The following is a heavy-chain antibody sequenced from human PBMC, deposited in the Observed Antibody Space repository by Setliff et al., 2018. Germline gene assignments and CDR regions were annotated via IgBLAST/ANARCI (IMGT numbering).Heavy chain of an antibody. CDR3: ARHLPGGSYHRGYYFDY. CDR2: IYYSGST. V-gene: IGHV4-39*01. Sequence: SETLSLTCTVSGGSISSSSYYWGWSRQPPGKVLEWMGSIYYSGSTYYNPSLESRVIISVDTAKNQFSLKLSSVTAADTAVYYFARHLPGGSYHRGYYFDYWGQGTLVTVSS. D-gene: IGHD1-26*01. J-gene: IGHJ4*02. CDR1: GGSISSSSYY.